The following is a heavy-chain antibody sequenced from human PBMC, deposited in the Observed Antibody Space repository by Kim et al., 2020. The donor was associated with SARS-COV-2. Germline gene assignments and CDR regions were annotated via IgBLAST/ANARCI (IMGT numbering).Heavy chain of an antibody. J-gene: IGHJ6*02. V-gene: IGHV3-53*01. CDR1: GFTVNNNY. CDR3: AGDNGVQYFDWFRCYYGLDV. Sequence: GGSLRLSCAASGFTVNNNYLSWVRQAPGKGLEWVSVIHSGGSIYYADYVKGRFTISRDKSKNTWFFQMNNLRVEDTAVIYCAGDNGVQYFDWFRCYYGLDVWGRGAPVSVSS. D-gene: IGHD3-9*01. CDR2: IHSGGSI.